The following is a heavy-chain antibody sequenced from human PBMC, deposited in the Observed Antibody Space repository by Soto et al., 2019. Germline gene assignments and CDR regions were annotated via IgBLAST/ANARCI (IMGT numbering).Heavy chain of an antibody. CDR3: ARRKYDFWSGFDDYYYGMDV. Sequence: GESLKISCKGSGYSFTSYWIGWVRQMPGKGLEWMGIIYPGDSDTRYSPSFQGQVTISADKSISTAYLQWSSLKASDTAMYYCARRKYDFWSGFDDYYYGMDVWGQGTTVTSP. CDR1: GYSFTSYW. V-gene: IGHV5-51*01. CDR2: IYPGDSDT. J-gene: IGHJ6*02. D-gene: IGHD3-3*01.